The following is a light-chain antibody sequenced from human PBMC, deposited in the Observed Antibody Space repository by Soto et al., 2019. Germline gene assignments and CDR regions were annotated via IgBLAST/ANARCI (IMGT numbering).Light chain of an antibody. CDR2: GAS. CDR3: QQYGSSPWT. Sequence: EIVLTQSPGTLSLSPGERATLSCRASQSVSSNYFAWYRQKPGQAPRLLIYGASSRATGIPDRFSGSGSGTDFTLTISRLEPEDFAVYYCQQYGSSPWTFGQGTKVAIK. J-gene: IGKJ1*01. V-gene: IGKV3-20*01. CDR1: QSVSSNY.